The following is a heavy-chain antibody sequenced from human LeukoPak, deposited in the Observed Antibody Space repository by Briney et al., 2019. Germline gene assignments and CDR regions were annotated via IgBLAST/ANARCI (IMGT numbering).Heavy chain of an antibody. CDR3: ARGGGYCSSTSCRGPYYFDY. J-gene: IGHJ4*02. Sequence: PSQTLSLTCTVSGGSISSGGYYWSWMRQHPGKGLEWIGYIYYSGSTYYNPSLKSRVTISVDTSKNQFSLKLSSVTAADTAVYYCARGGGYCSSTSCRGPYYFDYWGQGTLVTVSS. CDR1: GGSISSGGYY. CDR2: IYYSGST. V-gene: IGHV4-31*03. D-gene: IGHD2-2*01.